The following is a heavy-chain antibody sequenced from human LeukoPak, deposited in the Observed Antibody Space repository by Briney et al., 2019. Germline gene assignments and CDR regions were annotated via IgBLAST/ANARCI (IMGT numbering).Heavy chain of an antibody. CDR3: ARESESYYWGSGSAFDI. CDR1: GGSISSYY. D-gene: IGHD1-26*01. Sequence: SETLSLTCTVSGGSISSYYWSWIRQPAGRGLEWIGRIYTSGSTNYNPSLKSRVTMSVDTSKNQFSLKLSSVTAADTAVYYCARESESYYWGSGSAFDIWGQGTMVTVSS. J-gene: IGHJ3*02. V-gene: IGHV4-4*07. CDR2: IYTSGST.